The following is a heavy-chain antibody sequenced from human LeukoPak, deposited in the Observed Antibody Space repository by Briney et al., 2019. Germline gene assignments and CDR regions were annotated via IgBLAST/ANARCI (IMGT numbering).Heavy chain of an antibody. V-gene: IGHV3-7*01. CDR1: GFTFSSYW. D-gene: IGHD4-17*01. CDR2: INQGGSAK. CDR3: TRDEDYGDSH. J-gene: IGHJ4*02. Sequence: GGSPRLSCAASGFTFSSYWMSWVRQAPGKGPEWVANINQGGSAKYYVDSVKGRFTISRDNAKNSLYLQMNSLRAEDTAVYYCTRDEDYGDSHWGQGTLVTVSS.